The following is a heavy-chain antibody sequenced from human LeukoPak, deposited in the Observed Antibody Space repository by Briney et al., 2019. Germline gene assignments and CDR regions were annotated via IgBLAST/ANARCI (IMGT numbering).Heavy chain of an antibody. Sequence: PGGSLRLSCAASGFTVSSNYMSWVRQAPGKGLERVSVIYSGGSTYYADSVKGRFTISRDSSKNTLYLQINNLRAEDTAVYYCASTYCGGDCYPIWGQGTLVTVSS. CDR3: ASTYCGGDCYPI. D-gene: IGHD2-21*02. J-gene: IGHJ4*02. CDR1: GFTVSSNY. V-gene: IGHV3-53*01. CDR2: IYSGGST.